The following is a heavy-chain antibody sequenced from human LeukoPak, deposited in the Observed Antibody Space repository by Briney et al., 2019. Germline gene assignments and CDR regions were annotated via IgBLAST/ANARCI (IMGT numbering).Heavy chain of an antibody. J-gene: IGHJ4*02. V-gene: IGHV3-74*03. CDR1: GFTFSNYW. Sequence: QPGGSLRLSCAASGFTFSNYWMHWVRQAPGKGLVWVSRIKTDGTTTTYADSVKGRFTISRDNAKNTVYLQMNSLRAEDTAVYYCARASSYYDHWGQGILVTVSS. CDR2: IKTDGTTT. CDR3: ARASSYYDH. D-gene: IGHD1-1*01.